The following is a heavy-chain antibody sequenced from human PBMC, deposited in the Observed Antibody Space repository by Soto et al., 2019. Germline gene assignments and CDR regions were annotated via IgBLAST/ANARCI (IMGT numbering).Heavy chain of an antibody. Sequence: SETLSLTCSVSGRSISEINSYWGWIRQTPGEGLEWIGTIHHTGSTYYNPSLKSRVIISLDTSKNQFSLKLSSVTAADTALYYCARPEGGYGSGYSWFDPWGQGTQVTVSS. J-gene: IGHJ5*02. V-gene: IGHV4-39*01. CDR1: GRSISEINSY. D-gene: IGHD5-12*01. CDR2: IHHTGST. CDR3: ARPEGGYGSGYSWFDP.